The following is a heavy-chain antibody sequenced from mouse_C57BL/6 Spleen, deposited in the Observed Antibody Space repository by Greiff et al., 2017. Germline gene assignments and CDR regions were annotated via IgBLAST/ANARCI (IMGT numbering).Heavy chain of an antibody. CDR3: ARETSHYAMDY. J-gene: IGHJ4*01. Sequence: VQLQESGPGLVKPSQSLSLTCSVTGYSITSGYYWNWIRQFPGNKLEWMGYISYDGSNNYNPSLKNRISITRDTSKNQFFLKLNSVTTEDTATFYGARETSHYAMDYWGQGTSVTVSS. D-gene: IGHD6-1*01. CDR1: GYSITSGYY. V-gene: IGHV3-6*01. CDR2: ISYDGSN.